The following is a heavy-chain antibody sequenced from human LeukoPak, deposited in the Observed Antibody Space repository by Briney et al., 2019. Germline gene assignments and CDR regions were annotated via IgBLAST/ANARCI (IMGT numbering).Heavy chain of an antibody. CDR2: INPSGGST. D-gene: IGHD3-10*01. CDR3: ARDGSGSYYNRLNWFDP. J-gene: IGHJ5*02. CDR1: GYTFTSYY. V-gene: IGHV1-46*01. Sequence: GASVKVSCTASGYTFTSYYMHWVRQAPGQGLEWMGIINPSGGSTSYAQKFQGRVTMTRDTSTSTVYMELSSLRSEDTAVYYCARDGSGSYYNRLNWFDPWGQGTLVTVSS.